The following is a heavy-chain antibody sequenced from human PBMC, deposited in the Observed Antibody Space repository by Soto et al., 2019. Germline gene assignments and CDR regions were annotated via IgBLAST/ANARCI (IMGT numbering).Heavy chain of an antibody. D-gene: IGHD6-13*01. CDR3: ARVAAGTRGYYHYGMDV. CDR2: ISAYNGNT. J-gene: IGHJ6*02. V-gene: IGHV1-18*01. CDR1: GYTFTSYG. Sequence: ASVKVSCKASGYTFTSYGISWVRQAPGQGLEWMGWISAYNGNTNYAQKLQGRVTMTTDTSTSTAYMELRSLRSDDTAVYYCARVAAGTRGYYHYGMDVWGHGTTVTVSS.